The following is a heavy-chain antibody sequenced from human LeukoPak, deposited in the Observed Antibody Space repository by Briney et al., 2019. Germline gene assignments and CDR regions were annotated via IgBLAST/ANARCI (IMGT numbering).Heavy chain of an antibody. CDR1: GYTFTGYY. D-gene: IGHD6-19*01. J-gene: IGHJ5*02. Sequence: AASVKVSCKASGYTFTGYYMHWVRQAPGQGLEWMGWINPNSGGTNSAQKFQGRVTMTRDTSISTAYMELRRLRYDDTAVYYCTSEVAGIETWFDPWGQGTLVTVSS. CDR2: INPNSGGT. CDR3: TSEVAGIETWFDP. V-gene: IGHV1-2*02.